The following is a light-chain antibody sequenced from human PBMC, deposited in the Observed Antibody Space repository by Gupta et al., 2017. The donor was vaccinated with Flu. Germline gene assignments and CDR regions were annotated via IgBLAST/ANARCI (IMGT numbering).Light chain of an antibody. CDR3: QSYDSSLSGSV. CDR1: HSNIGAGYD. CDR2: INS. V-gene: IGLV1-40*01. Sequence: QSVLTQPPSVSGAPGPRVTISCTGCHSNIGAGYDVHWYQQLPGTAPKLLIYINSDRPSGVPDRFSGSKSGTSASLAITGLQAEDEADYYCQSYDSSLSGSVFGGGTKLTVL. J-gene: IGLJ3*02.